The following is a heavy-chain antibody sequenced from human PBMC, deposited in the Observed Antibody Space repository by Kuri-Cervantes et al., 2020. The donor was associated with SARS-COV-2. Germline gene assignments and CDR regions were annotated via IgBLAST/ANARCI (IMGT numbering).Heavy chain of an antibody. CDR3: ARFPGPGGRGANLGLYYFDY. CDR2: IKQDGSNK. Sequence: GGSLRLSCVASGFTFSSYWMSWVRQAPGKGLEWVANIKQDGSNKYYADSVKGRFTISRDNSKNTLYLQMNSLRAEDTAVYYCARFPGPGGRGANLGLYYFDYWGQGTLVTVSS. D-gene: IGHD1-26*01. J-gene: IGHJ4*02. CDR1: GFTFSSYW. V-gene: IGHV3-7*01.